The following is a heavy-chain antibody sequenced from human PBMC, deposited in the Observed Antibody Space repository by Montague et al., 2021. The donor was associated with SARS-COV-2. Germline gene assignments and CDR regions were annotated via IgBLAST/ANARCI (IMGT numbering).Heavy chain of an antibody. D-gene: IGHD5-12*01. CDR3: ARAHSGSWAHLDN. CDR2: IYTSGTT. J-gene: IGHJ4*02. V-gene: IGHV4-61*02. CDR1: GGSISSGSYY. Sequence: TLSLTCTVSGGSISSGSYYWSWIRQPAGKGLEWIGRIYTSGTTDYSFSLKSRVTISVDTSKNQFSPKLTSVTAADTAVYYCARAHSGSWAHLDNWGQGSLVTVSS.